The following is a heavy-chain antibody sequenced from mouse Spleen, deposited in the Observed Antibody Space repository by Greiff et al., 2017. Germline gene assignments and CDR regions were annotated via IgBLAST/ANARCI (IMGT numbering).Heavy chain of an antibody. J-gene: IGHJ4*01. V-gene: IGHV1-69*01. CDR3: AKSPHYSNFERDAMDY. D-gene: IGHD2-5*01. CDR2: IDPSDSYT. CDR1: GYTFTSYW. Sequence: VQLQQSGAELVMPGASVKLSCKASGYTFTSYWMHWVKQRPGQGLEWIGEIDPSDSYTNYNQKFKGKATLTVDKSSSTAYMQLSSLTSEDSAVYYCAKSPHYSNFERDAMDYWGQGTSVTVSS.